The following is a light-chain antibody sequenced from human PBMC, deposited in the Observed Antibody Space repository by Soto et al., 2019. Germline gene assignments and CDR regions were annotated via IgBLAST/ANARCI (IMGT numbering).Light chain of an antibody. Sequence: EIVLTQSPGTLSLSPGERATLSCRASQSVSSSYLAWYQQKPGQAPRLRIYGAPSRATGIPDRFSGSGSGTDFPLTISRLEPEDFAVYYCQQYGSPPMYTFGQGTKVEIK. J-gene: IGKJ2*01. CDR3: QQYGSPPMYT. CDR1: QSVSSSY. V-gene: IGKV3-20*01. CDR2: GAP.